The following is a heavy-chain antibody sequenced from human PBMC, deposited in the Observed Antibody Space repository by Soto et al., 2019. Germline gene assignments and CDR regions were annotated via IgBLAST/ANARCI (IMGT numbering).Heavy chain of an antibody. CDR2: IYYSGST. CDR1: GGPISSGGYY. Sequence: SETLSLTCTVSGGPISSGGYYWSWIRQHPGKGLEWIGYIYYSGSTYYNPSLKSRVTISVDTSKNQFSLKLSSVTAADTAVYYCARDPSLYSSGWYNAFDIWGQGTMVTVSS. CDR3: ARDPSLYSSGWYNAFDI. D-gene: IGHD6-19*01. V-gene: IGHV4-31*03. J-gene: IGHJ3*02.